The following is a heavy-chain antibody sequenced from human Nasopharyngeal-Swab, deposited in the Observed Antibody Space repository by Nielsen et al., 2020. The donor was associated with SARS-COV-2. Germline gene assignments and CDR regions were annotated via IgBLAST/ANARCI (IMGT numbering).Heavy chain of an antibody. D-gene: IGHD3-22*01. CDR1: GFTFSDYY. CDR2: ISSSGSTI. Sequence: LSLTCAASGFTFSDYYMSWIRQAPGKGLEWVSYISSSGSTIYYADSVKGRFTISRDNAKNSLYLQMNSLRAEDMAVYYCASPLIYYYDSSGYYGDDAFDIWGQGTMVTVSS. CDR3: ASPLIYYYDSSGYYGDDAFDI. V-gene: IGHV3-11*01. J-gene: IGHJ3*02.